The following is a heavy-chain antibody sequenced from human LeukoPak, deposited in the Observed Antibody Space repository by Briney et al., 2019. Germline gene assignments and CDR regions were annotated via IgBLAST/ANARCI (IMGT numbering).Heavy chain of an antibody. CDR3: AREGAISSTSYGMDV. CDR1: GFTVSSNY. Sequence: PGGSLRLSCAASGFTVSSNYMSWVRQAPGKGLEWVSVIYSGGSTYYADSVKGRFTISRDNSKNTLYLQMNSLRAEDTAVYYCAREGAISSTSYGMDVWGQGTTVTVSS. D-gene: IGHD2-2*01. J-gene: IGHJ6*02. CDR2: IYSGGST. V-gene: IGHV3-53*01.